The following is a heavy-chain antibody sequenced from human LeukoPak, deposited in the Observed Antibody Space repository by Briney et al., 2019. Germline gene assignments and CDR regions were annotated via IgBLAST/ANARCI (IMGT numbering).Heavy chain of an antibody. D-gene: IGHD2-21*01. CDR1: GVSISGSSYY. V-gene: IGHV4-39*02. CDR2: IYYSGST. CDR3: ARDVGDSVDY. Sequence: MTSETLSLTCTVSGVSISGSSYYWGWIRQPPGKGLEWIGSIYYSGSTYYNPSLKSRVTISVDTSKNQFSLKLNSVTATDTAVYYCARDVGDSVDYWGQGTLVTVSS. J-gene: IGHJ4*02.